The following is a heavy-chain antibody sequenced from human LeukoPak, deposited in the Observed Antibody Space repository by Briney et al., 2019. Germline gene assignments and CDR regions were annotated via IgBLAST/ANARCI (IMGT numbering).Heavy chain of an antibody. Sequence: GGSLRLSCAASGFTFSSYAMSWVRQAPGKGLEWVSAISGSGGSTYSADSVKGRFTISRDNSKNTLYLQMNSLRAEDTAVYYCAKGHYYDSSGYDFDYWGQGTLVTVSS. J-gene: IGHJ4*02. CDR2: ISGSGGST. CDR1: GFTFSSYA. V-gene: IGHV3-23*01. CDR3: AKGHYYDSSGYDFDY. D-gene: IGHD3-22*01.